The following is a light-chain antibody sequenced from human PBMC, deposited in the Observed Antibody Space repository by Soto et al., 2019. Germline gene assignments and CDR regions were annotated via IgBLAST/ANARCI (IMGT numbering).Light chain of an antibody. J-gene: IGKJ1*01. CDR2: ETS. CDR3: QQYGNSPT. V-gene: IGKV3-20*01. Sequence: EIVLTQSPGTLSLSPGERATLSCRASQSVTAGYFAWYQQKPGQAARLLIYETSSRTTGIPDRFSGSGSGTDFTLTISRLEPEDFAVYYCQQYGNSPTFGQGTKVEIK. CDR1: QSVTAGY.